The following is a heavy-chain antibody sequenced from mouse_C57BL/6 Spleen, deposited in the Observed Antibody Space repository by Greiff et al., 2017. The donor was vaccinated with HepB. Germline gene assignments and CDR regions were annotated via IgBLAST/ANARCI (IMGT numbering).Heavy chain of an antibody. CDR1: GYTFTDYY. D-gene: IGHD3-3*01. CDR2: INPYNGGT. Sequence: EVKLQQSGPVLVKPGASVKMSCKASGYTFTDYYMNWVKQSHGKSLEWIGVINPYNGGTSYNQKFKGKATLTVDKSSSTAYMELNSLTSEDSAVYYCARSRGTNYAMDYWGQGTSVTVSS. V-gene: IGHV1-19*01. J-gene: IGHJ4*01. CDR3: ARSRGTNYAMDY.